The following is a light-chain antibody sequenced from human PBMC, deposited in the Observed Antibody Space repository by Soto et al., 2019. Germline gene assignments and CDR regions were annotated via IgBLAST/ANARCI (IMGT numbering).Light chain of an antibody. CDR2: AAS. J-gene: IGKJ2*01. CDR1: QTVSSGY. V-gene: IGKV3D-20*01. CDR3: HHYSSSPYT. Sequence: MVLTQSPVTLSLSPGERATLSCGASQTVSSGYFAWNQQRPGLAPRLLISAASSRATGIPVRVSGSGSGIDFSLTSIRLEPVDVAVYYCHHYSSSPYTFGQGTKLEIK.